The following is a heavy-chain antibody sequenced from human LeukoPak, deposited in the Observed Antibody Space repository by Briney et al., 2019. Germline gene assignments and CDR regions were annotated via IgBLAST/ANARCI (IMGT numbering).Heavy chain of an antibody. Sequence: GALRLSCAASGFSFRNYGMYWVRQAPGKGLEWVAVIYYDGSNKNYADSVKGRFTISRDSSKNTVYLQMNSLRVEDTAVYYCAKDWALYCGGDCYFNYWGQGTLVTVSS. CDR1: GFSFRNYG. CDR2: IYYDGSNK. D-gene: IGHD2-21*02. J-gene: IGHJ4*02. CDR3: AKDWALYCGGDCYFNY. V-gene: IGHV3-30*02.